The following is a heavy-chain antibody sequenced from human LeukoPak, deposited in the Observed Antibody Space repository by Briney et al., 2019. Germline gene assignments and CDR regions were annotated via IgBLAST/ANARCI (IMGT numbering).Heavy chain of an antibody. CDR2: ISAYNSNT. CDR1: GYTFTSYG. CDR3: ARDGATPTYYYYGMDV. Sequence: ASVKVSCKASGYTFTSYGISWVRQAPGQGLERMGWISAYNSNTNYAQKLQGRVTMTTDTSTSTAYMELRSLRSDDTAVYYCARDGATPTYYYYGMDVWGQGTTVTVSS. J-gene: IGHJ6*02. D-gene: IGHD1-26*01. V-gene: IGHV1-18*01.